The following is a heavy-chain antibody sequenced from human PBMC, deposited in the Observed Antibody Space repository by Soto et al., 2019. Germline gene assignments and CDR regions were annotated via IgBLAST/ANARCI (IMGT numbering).Heavy chain of an antibody. J-gene: IGHJ4*02. Sequence: QVQFVQSGAEVKKPGASVKVSCXTPGXXFTRYNIHWVRQAPGXRLEWMGWINVGNGNTRYSQKFQGRLTLTRDTPGNTAYLELNSLISEDTAVYYCAXPQDYDSCLDSWGQGTLVTVSS. D-gene: IGHD3-22*01. CDR3: AXPQDYDSCLDS. CDR2: INVGNGNT. CDR1: GXXFTRYN. V-gene: IGHV1-3*01.